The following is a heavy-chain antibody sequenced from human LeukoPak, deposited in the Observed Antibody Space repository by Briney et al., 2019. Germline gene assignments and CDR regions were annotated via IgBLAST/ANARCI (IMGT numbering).Heavy chain of an antibody. Sequence: PSETLSLTCTVSGGSISSSSYYWGWIRQPPGKGLEWIGSIYYSGSTYYNPSLKSRVTIFVDTSKNQFSLKLSSVTAADTAVYYCASGSFYDSSGYLYYWGQGTLVTVSS. CDR1: GGSISSSSYY. CDR3: ASGSFYDSSGYLYY. V-gene: IGHV4-39*01. CDR2: IYYSGST. J-gene: IGHJ4*02. D-gene: IGHD3-22*01.